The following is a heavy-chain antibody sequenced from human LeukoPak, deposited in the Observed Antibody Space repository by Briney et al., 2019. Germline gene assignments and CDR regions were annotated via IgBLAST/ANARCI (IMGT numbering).Heavy chain of an antibody. CDR3: ARVLVGAHDY. Sequence: SETLSLTCTVSGGSISSGDYYWSWIRQPPGKGLEWIGYIYYSGSTNYNPSLKSRVTISVDTSKNQFSLKLSSVTAADTAVYYCARVLVGAHDYWGQGTLVTVSS. J-gene: IGHJ4*02. V-gene: IGHV4-61*08. CDR2: IYYSGST. CDR1: GGSISSGDYY. D-gene: IGHD1-26*01.